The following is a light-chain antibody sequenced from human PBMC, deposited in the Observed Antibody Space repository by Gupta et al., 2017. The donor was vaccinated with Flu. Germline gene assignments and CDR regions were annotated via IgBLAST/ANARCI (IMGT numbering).Light chain of an antibody. CDR1: NLGDKY. V-gene: IGLV3-1*01. Sequence: SPGKTASITCSGDNLGDKYASGDQQKPGQPHLLVIYKDRNRTAGSPERFSGSNSGNTATLTIRGTKARDEDDYDCQAGDSIKGVFGTGTKVTVL. CDR3: QAGDSIKGV. CDR2: KDR. J-gene: IGLJ1*01.